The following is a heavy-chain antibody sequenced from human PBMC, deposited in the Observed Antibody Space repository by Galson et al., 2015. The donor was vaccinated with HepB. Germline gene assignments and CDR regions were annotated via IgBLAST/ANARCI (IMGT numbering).Heavy chain of an antibody. Sequence: SVKVSCKASGYTFTSYAMNWVRQAPGQGLEWMGWTNTNTGNPTYAQGFTGRFVFSLDTSVSTAYLQISSLKAEDTAVYYCARSDILTGWAIDYWGQRTLVTVSS. J-gene: IGHJ4*02. D-gene: IGHD3-9*01. CDR3: ARSDILTGWAIDY. CDR1: GYTFTSYA. CDR2: TNTNTGNP. V-gene: IGHV7-4-1*02.